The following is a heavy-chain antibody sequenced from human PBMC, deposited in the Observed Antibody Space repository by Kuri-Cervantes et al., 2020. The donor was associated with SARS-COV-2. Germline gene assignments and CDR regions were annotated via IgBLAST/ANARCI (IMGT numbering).Heavy chain of an antibody. J-gene: IGHJ4*02. CDR1: GGSISSSSYY. CDR3: PGFPHFDY. Sequence: ESLKISCTVSGGSISSSSYYWGWIRQPPGKGLEWIGSIYYSGITYYNPSLKSRVTISVDTSKNQFSLKLSSVTAADTAVYYCPGFPHFDYWGQGTLVTVSS. D-gene: IGHD2/OR15-2a*01. V-gene: IGHV4-39*01. CDR2: IYYSGIT.